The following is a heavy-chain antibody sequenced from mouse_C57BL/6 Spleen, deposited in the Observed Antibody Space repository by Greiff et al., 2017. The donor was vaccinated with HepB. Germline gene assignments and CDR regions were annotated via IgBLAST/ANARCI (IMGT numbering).Heavy chain of an antibody. CDR3: APSYYYGSSLDY. D-gene: IGHD1-1*01. CDR1: GYTFTSYW. J-gene: IGHJ2*01. Sequence: QVQLQQSGAELVKPGASVKLSCKASGYTFTSYWMHWVKQRPGQGLEWIGMIHPNSGSTNYNEKFKSKATLTVDKSSSTAYMQLSSLTSEDSAVYYWAPSYYYGSSLDYWGQGTTLTVSS. CDR2: IHPNSGST. V-gene: IGHV1-64*01.